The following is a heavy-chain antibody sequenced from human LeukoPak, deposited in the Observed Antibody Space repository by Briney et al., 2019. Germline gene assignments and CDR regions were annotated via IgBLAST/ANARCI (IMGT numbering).Heavy chain of an antibody. Sequence: ASVKVSCKASGGTFSSYAISWVRQAPGQGLEWMGGIIPIFGTANYAQKFQGRVTITADKSTSTAYMELSSLRSEDTAVYYCARGHDSATDDAFDIWGQGTMVTVSS. CDR2: IIPIFGTA. D-gene: IGHD3-3*01. CDR1: GGTFSSYA. J-gene: IGHJ3*02. V-gene: IGHV1-69*06. CDR3: ARGHDSATDDAFDI.